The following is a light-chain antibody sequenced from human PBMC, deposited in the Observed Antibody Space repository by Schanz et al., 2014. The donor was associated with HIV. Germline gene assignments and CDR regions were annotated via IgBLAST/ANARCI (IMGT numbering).Light chain of an antibody. J-gene: IGLJ3*02. CDR3: STYTTSKTWV. CDR2: DVT. Sequence: QSVLTQPTSVSGSPGQSITISCTGASMAFSSSNFLSWYQQHPGEAPRLIIYDVTSRPSGVSARFSASKTGETASLTISGLQAEDEAEYYCSTYTTSKTWVFGGGTNSPS. CDR1: SMAFSSSNF. V-gene: IGLV2-14*03.